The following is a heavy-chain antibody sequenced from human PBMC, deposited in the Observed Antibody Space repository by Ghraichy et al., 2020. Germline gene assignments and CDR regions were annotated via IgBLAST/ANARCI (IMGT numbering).Heavy chain of an antibody. Sequence: SETLSLTCTVSGGSISTYYWSWIRQPPGKELEWIGHIYYTGSTNYNPSLKSRVTISVDTSKHQFSLKLNSLTAADTAVYYCARGYSNSPMGDYWGQGTLVTVSS. CDR1: GGSISTYY. CDR3: ARGYSNSPMGDY. V-gene: IGHV4-59*01. J-gene: IGHJ4*02. CDR2: IYYTGST. D-gene: IGHD5-18*01.